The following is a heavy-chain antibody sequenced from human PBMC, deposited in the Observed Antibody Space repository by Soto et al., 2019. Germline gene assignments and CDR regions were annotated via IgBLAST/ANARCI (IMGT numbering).Heavy chain of an antibody. D-gene: IGHD1-7*01. Sequence: SETLSLTCAVSGASVSYGSYFWSWIRQPPGKGLEWIGYIYHSGSTNYNPSLKRRVTMSLDTSENQLSLKLISVTAADTAVYYCARAPGIINGTSRLDYWGQGILVTVSS. V-gene: IGHV4-61*01. J-gene: IGHJ4*02. CDR2: IYHSGST. CDR1: GASVSYGSYF. CDR3: ARAPGIINGTSRLDY.